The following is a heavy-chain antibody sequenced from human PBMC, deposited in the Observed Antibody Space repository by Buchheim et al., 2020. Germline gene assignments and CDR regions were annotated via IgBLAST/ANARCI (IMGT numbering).Heavy chain of an antibody. J-gene: IGHJ4*02. D-gene: IGHD3-3*01. V-gene: IGHV3-23*04. CDR3: AKDLELDY. Sequence: VQLVESGGGLVQPGGSLRLSCSASGFTFSRYTMTWVRQAPGKGLEWVSSISGSGDRTYYADSVQGRFRISRDNSASSLYFQMNSLRAEDTALYYCAKDLELDYWGQGTL. CDR2: ISGSGDRT. CDR1: GFTFSRYT.